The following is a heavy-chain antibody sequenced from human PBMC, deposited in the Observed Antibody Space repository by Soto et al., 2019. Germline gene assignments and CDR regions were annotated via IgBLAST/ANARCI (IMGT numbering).Heavy chain of an antibody. V-gene: IGHV3-11*06. CDR2: SSNSGTFS. Sequence: GGSLRLSCEGSGFTFSYYYISWIRQAPGKGLEWISYSSNSGTFSRYADSVKGRFSISRDNTKNLLYLQMNSLRAEDTAVYYCARSGDNYNRLDYWGQGTPVTVSS. CDR3: ARSGDNYNRLDY. J-gene: IGHJ4*02. CDR1: GFTFSYYY. D-gene: IGHD1-1*01.